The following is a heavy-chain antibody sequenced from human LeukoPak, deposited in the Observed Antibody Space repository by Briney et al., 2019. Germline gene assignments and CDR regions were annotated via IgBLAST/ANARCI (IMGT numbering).Heavy chain of an antibody. CDR3: ARDRALRITIFGVVNNWFDP. CDR2: TYYRSNWYN. V-gene: IGHV6-1*01. D-gene: IGHD3-3*01. J-gene: IGHJ5*02. Sequence: SQTLSLTCAISGDIVSSNSAAWNWIRQSPSRGLEWLVRTYYRSNWYNDYAVSVKSRITINPDTSKDQFSLQLNSVTPEDTAVYYCARDRALRITIFGVVNNWFDPWGQGTLVTVSS. CDR1: GDIVSSNSAA.